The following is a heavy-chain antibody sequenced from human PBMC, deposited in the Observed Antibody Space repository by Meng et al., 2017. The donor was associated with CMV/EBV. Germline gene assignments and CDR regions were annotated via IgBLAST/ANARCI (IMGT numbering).Heavy chain of an antibody. D-gene: IGHD3-16*01. V-gene: IGHV3-74*01. CDR1: GFTFSRSW. Sequence: GESLKISCAASGFTFSRSWMHWARQAPGKGLVWVARINSAANITHYAGSVKGRFAISRDNAKNTLYLQMNSLRVEGTAVYYCAGDRWGPEYWGQGTLVTVSS. CDR2: INSAANIT. CDR3: AGDRWGPEY. J-gene: IGHJ4*02.